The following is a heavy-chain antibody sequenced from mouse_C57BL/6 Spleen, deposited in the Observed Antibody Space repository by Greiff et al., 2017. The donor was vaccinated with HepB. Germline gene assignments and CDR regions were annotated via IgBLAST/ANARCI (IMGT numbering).Heavy chain of an antibody. V-gene: IGHV1-55*01. CDR2: IYPGSGST. CDR1: GYTFTSYW. J-gene: IGHJ3*01. Sequence: QVQLQQPGAELVKPGASVKMSCKASGYTFTSYWITWVKQRPGQGLEWIGDIYPGSGSTNYNEKFKSKATLTVDTSSSTAYMQLSSLTSEDSAVYYCAREGVYYYGSSYVAFAYWGQGTLVTVSA. D-gene: IGHD1-1*01. CDR3: AREGVYYYGSSYVAFAY.